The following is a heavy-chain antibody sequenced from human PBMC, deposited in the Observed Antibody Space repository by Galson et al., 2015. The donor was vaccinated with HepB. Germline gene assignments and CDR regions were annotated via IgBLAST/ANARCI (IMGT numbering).Heavy chain of an antibody. CDR3: ARGHSGLRV. CDR2: INIDGSST. D-gene: IGHD5-12*01. Sequence: SLRLSCAASGFTFSNFWMNWVRQAPGKGPAWVSRINIDGSSTTYGDSVRGRFTISRDNAKNTLYLQMNSLRAEDTAVYYCARGHSGLRVWGQGTMVTVSS. J-gene: IGHJ3*01. CDR1: GFTFSNFW. V-gene: IGHV3-74*01.